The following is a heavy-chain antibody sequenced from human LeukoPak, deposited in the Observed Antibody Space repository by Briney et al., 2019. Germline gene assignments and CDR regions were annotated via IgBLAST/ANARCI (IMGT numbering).Heavy chain of an antibody. CDR2: IYHSVST. D-gene: IGHD5-12*01. Sequence: SETLSLTCAVSGYSISSGYYWGWIRQPPGKGLEWIGSIYHSVSTYYNPSPKSRVTISVDTSKNQFSLKLSSVTAADTAVYSCARGGYSGYHIDYWGQGTLVTVSS. J-gene: IGHJ4*02. CDR3: ARGGYSGYHIDY. CDR1: GYSISSGYY. V-gene: IGHV4-38-2*01.